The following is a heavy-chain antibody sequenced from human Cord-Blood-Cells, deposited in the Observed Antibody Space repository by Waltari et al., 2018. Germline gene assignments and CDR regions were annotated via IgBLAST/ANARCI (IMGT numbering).Heavy chain of an antibody. CDR1: GYTFTGYY. Sequence: QVQLVQSGAAVKKPGASVKVSCKASGYTFTGYYMHWVQQAPGQGPEWMGGINPNSGGTNYAQKFQGRVTMTRDTSISTAYMELSRLRSDETAVYYCARSYLRFLEWLLFDYWGQGTLVTVSS. CDR3: ARSYLRFLEWLLFDY. CDR2: INPNSGGT. J-gene: IGHJ4*02. V-gene: IGHV1-2*02. D-gene: IGHD3-3*01.